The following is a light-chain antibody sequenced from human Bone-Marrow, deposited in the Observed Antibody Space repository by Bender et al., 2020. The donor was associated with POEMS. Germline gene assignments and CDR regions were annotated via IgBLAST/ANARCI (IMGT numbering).Light chain of an antibody. V-gene: IGLV2-8*01. Sequence: HSALTQPASASGSPGQSVTVSCTGTSSDVGSYNFVSWYQQHPGKAPKLMLYEVSKRPSGVPDRFSGSKSGNTASLTVSGLQAEDEADYYCSSYAASNHLIFGGGTKLTVL. CDR2: EVS. CDR3: SSYAASNHLI. J-gene: IGLJ2*01. CDR1: SSDVGSYNF.